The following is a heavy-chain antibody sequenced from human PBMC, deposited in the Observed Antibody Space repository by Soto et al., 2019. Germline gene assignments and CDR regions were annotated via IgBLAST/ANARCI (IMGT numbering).Heavy chain of an antibody. J-gene: IGHJ4*02. Sequence: QVQLVQSGAEVKKPGSSVKVSCKASEGTFSSYAISWVRQAPGQGLEWMGGIIPIFGTANYAQKFQGRVTITADESTSTAYMELSSLRSEDTAVYYCARANLPYYDSSGYSDYWGQGTLVTVSS. CDR2: IIPIFGTA. CDR3: ARANLPYYDSSGYSDY. D-gene: IGHD3-22*01. V-gene: IGHV1-69*12. CDR1: EGTFSSYA.